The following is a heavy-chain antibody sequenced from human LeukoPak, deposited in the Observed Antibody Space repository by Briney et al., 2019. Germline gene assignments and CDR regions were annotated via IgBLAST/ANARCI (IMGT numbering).Heavy chain of an antibody. CDR2: ISAYNGNT. CDR3: ARAKGRYSSGWYWFDP. J-gene: IGHJ5*02. CDR1: GYTFTSYG. Sequence: GASVKVSCKASGYTFTSYGISWVRQAPGQGLEWMGWISAYNGNTNYAQKLQGRVTMTTDTSTSTAYMELRSLRSDDTAVYYCARAKGRYSSGWYWFDPWGQGTLVTVSS. D-gene: IGHD6-19*01. V-gene: IGHV1-18*01.